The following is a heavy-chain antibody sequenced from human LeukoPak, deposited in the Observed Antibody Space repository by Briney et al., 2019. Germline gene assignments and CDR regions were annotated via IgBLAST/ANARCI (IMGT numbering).Heavy chain of an antibody. CDR2: IYSGGGT. D-gene: IGHD4-17*01. J-gene: IGHJ4*02. CDR1: GFTVSTNY. V-gene: IGHV3-66*01. CDR3: ARGFRSVTTWGYFDY. Sequence: GGSLRLSCAASGFTVSTNYMSWVRQAPGKGLEWFSLIYSGGGTYYADSVKGRFTISRDNSRNTLSLQMNSLRVDDTAVYYCARGFRSVTTWGYFDYWGQGALVTVSS.